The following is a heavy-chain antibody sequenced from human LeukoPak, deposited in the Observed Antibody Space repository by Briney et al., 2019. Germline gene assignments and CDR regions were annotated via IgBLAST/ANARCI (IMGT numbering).Heavy chain of an antibody. J-gene: IGHJ3*02. D-gene: IGHD3-22*01. Sequence: ASVKVSCKVSGYTLTELSMHWVRQAPGKGLEWMGGFDPEDGETIYAQKFQGRVTMTEDTSTDTAYMELSSLRSEDTAVYYCARLYYYDSSGYYNDAFDIWGQGTMVTVCS. CDR2: FDPEDGET. V-gene: IGHV1-24*01. CDR1: GYTLTELS. CDR3: ARLYYYDSSGYYNDAFDI.